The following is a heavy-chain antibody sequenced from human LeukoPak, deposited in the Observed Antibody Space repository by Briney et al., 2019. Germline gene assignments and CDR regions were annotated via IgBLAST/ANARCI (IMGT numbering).Heavy chain of an antibody. CDR2: INHSSGST. Sequence: ASLKVSCRASGYMFTNYYLHWVRQAPGQGLELMGIINHSSGSTTYAQKFQDRVTMTRDTSTSTLYMELSSLRSEDTAVYYCARGRAVAGSYYFDYWGQGTLVTVSS. D-gene: IGHD6-19*01. V-gene: IGHV1-46*01. CDR3: ARGRAVAGSYYFDY. J-gene: IGHJ4*02. CDR1: GYMFTNYY.